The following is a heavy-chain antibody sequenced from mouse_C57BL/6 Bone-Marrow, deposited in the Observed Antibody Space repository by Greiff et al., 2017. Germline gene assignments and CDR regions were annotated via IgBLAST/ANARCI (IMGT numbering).Heavy chain of an antibody. Sequence: VQLQQSGAELAKPGASVKLSCKASGYSFTSYWMHWVKQRPGQGLEWIGYINPSCGSTRYNQKFKDKATLTADKSSSTAYMQLSRLTYEDSAVYYSARGHAMGYWGQGTSVTVSS. J-gene: IGHJ4*01. CDR1: GYSFTSYW. CDR3: ARGHAMGY. CDR2: INPSCGST. V-gene: IGHV1-7*01.